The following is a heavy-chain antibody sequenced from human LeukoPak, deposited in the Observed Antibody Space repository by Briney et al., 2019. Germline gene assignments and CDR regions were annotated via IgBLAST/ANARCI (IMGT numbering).Heavy chain of an antibody. V-gene: IGHV4-34*01. CDR2: INHSGST. D-gene: IGHD3-22*01. J-gene: IGHJ4*02. CDR1: GGSFSGYY. CDR3: ARGRYYYDSSGYYLRPGYFDY. Sequence: PSETLSLTCAVYGGSFSGYYWSWIRQPPGKGLEWIGEINHSGSTNYNPSLKSRVTISVDTSKNQFSLKLSSVTAADTAVYYCARGRYYYDSSGYYLRPGYFDYWGQGTLVTVSS.